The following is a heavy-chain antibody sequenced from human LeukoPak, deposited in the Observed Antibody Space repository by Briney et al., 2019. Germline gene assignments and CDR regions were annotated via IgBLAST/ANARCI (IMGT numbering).Heavy chain of an antibody. Sequence: PGGSLRLSCAASGFTVSSNYMSWVRQAPGKGLEWVSVIYSDGSTYYADSVKGRFTISRDNSKNTLYLQMNSLRAEDTAVYYCASPSLIAVAGTYYYGMDVWGQGTTVTVSS. CDR3: ASPSLIAVAGTYYYGMDV. J-gene: IGHJ6*02. CDR1: GFTVSSNY. D-gene: IGHD6-19*01. V-gene: IGHV3-66*01. CDR2: IYSDGST.